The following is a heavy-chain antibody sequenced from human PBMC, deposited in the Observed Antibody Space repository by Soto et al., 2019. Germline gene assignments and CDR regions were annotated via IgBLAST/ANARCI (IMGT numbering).Heavy chain of an antibody. CDR2: ISAHNGNT. CDR1: GYTFTSYG. V-gene: IGHV1-18*03. J-gene: IGHJ4*02. Sequence: GASVKVSCKASGYTFTSYGINWVRQAPGQGLEWMGWISAHNGNTNYAQNLQGRVTMTTDTSTSTAYMELRSLRSDDMAVYYCARGTSGLGDFDYWGQGNLVTVXS. D-gene: IGHD6-19*01. CDR3: ARGTSGLGDFDY.